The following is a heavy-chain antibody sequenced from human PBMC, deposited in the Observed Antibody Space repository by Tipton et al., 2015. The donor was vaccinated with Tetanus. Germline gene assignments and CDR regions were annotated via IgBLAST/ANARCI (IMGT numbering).Heavy chain of an antibody. CDR3: ARSIPAGPVWPYEH. CDR1: GYNFRNNG. D-gene: IGHD2-21*01. V-gene: IGHV3-30*03. Sequence: SLRLSCVASGYNFRNNGMHWVRQAPGKGLEWVAVISNDASHIYYADSVRGRFTMSRENNKNTVHLQMNSLRPDDTAVYYCARSIPAGPVWPYEHWGQGTLVTVSS. J-gene: IGHJ4*02. CDR2: ISNDASHI.